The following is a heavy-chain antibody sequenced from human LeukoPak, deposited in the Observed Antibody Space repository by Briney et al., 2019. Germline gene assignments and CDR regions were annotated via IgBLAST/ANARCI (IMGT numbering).Heavy chain of an antibody. CDR3: ARSITIFGVVIDGEHVSTDY. Sequence: GGSLRLSCAASGFTFSSCAMHWVRQAPGKGLEWVAVISYDGSNKYYADSVKGRFTISRDNSKNTLYLQMNSLRAEDTAVYYCARSITIFGVVIDGEHVSTDYWGQGTLVTVSS. V-gene: IGHV3-30*04. CDR2: ISYDGSNK. J-gene: IGHJ4*02. D-gene: IGHD3-3*01. CDR1: GFTFSSCA.